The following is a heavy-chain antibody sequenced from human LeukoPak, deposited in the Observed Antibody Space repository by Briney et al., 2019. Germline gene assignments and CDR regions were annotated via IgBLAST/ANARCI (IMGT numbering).Heavy chain of an antibody. V-gene: IGHV4-59*01. CDR3: ASRSSIWSGYQDTLYYFDS. J-gene: IGHJ4*02. CDR1: GGSISSYY. CDR2: IYYSGST. D-gene: IGHD3-3*01. Sequence: SETLSLTCTVSGGSISSYYWSWIRQPPGKRLEWSGHIYYSGSTNYNPSLKCRVTISVDTSKNQFSLKLISAAAAATAVYYCASRSSIWSGYQDTLYYFDSWGQGTLVTVSS.